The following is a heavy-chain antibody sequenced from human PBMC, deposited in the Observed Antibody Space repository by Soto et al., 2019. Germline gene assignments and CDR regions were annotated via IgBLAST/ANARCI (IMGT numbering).Heavy chain of an antibody. CDR3: ARAHVWFGDREDNWFDP. CDR1: GGSISSGGYS. V-gene: IGHV4-30-2*01. J-gene: IGHJ5*02. CDR2: IYHSGST. D-gene: IGHD3-10*01. Sequence: SETLSLTCAVSGGSISSGGYSWSWIRQPPGKGLEWIGYIYHSGSTYYNPSLKSRVTISVDRSKNQFSLKLSSVTAADTAVYYCARAHVWFGDREDNWFDPWGQGTLVTAPQ.